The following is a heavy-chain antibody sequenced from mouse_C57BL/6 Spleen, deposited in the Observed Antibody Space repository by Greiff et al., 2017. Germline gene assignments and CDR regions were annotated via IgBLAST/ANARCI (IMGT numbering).Heavy chain of an antibody. J-gene: IGHJ2*01. V-gene: IGHV7-3*01. CDR3: ARYQAFWVGFDY. Sequence: EVHLVESGGGFVQPGGSLSLSCAASGFTFTGYYMSWVRQPPGKALEWLGFIRNKANGYTTEYSAPVKGLFTISRDTSQSILYLQMNALRAEDIATYYCARYQAFWVGFDYWGQGTTLTVSS. D-gene: IGHD3-2*02. CDR2: IRNKANGYTT. CDR1: GFTFTGYY.